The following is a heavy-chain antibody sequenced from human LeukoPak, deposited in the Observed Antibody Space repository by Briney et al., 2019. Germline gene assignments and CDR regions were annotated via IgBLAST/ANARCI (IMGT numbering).Heavy chain of an antibody. CDR3: AKLLRGVVVPYFDY. D-gene: IGHD3-10*01. CDR2: ISGRGDRT. V-gene: IGHV3-23*01. J-gene: IGHJ4*02. CDR1: GFTFVRNA. Sequence: GGSLRLSCAASGFTFVRNAMSRVPPAPGKGREWVSAISGRGDRTHYADSVKGRFTVSRDTSKSTLFLQMNSLRAEDTAVYYCAKLLRGVVVPYFDYWGQGTLVTVSS.